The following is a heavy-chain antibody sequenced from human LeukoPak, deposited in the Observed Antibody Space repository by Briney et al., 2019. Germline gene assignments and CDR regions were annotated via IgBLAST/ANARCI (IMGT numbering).Heavy chain of an antibody. CDR3: ARRLFTFGGVIVEN. CDR1: GFPFSTFW. Sequence: GGSLRLSCAVSGFPFSTFWMSWVRQAPGKGLEWVANINQDGSEKYYADSVKGRFTISRDNSKNTLYLQMNSLRAEDTAVYYCARRLFTFGGVIVENWGQGTLVTVSS. V-gene: IGHV3-7*01. D-gene: IGHD3-16*02. CDR2: INQDGSEK. J-gene: IGHJ4*02.